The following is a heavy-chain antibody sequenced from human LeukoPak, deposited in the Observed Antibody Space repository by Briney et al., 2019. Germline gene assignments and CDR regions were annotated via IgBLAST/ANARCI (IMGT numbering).Heavy chain of an antibody. Sequence: GESLKISCKGFGYSFNTYWIGWMRQMPGNGLEWMGIIYPGDADTRYSPSLQGQVTISADKPITTAYLQWSSLKASDTAMYFCARHHIVGDSISAYDIWGQGTMVTVPS. CDR3: ARHHIVGDSISAYDI. J-gene: IGHJ3*02. CDR1: GYSFNTYW. V-gene: IGHV5-51*01. CDR2: IYPGDADT. D-gene: IGHD1-26*01.